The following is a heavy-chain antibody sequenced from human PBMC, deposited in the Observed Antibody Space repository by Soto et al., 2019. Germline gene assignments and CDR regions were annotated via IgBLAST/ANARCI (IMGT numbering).Heavy chain of an antibody. V-gene: IGHV4-34*01. Sequence: LSLTCAVYGGSFSGYYWSWIRQPPGKGLEWIGEINHSGSTNYNPSLKSRVTISVDTSKNQFSLKLSSVTAADTAVYYCAREAYGMDVWGQGTTVTVSS. J-gene: IGHJ6*02. CDR2: INHSGST. CDR1: GGSFSGYY. CDR3: AREAYGMDV.